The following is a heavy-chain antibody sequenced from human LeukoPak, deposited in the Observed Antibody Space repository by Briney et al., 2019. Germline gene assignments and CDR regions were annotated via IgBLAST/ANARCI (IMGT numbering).Heavy chain of an antibody. CDR2: INSDGSST. Sequence: GGSLRLSCAASGFTFSSYWMHWVRQAPGKGLVWVSRINSDGSSTSYADSVKGRFTISRDNAKNTLYLQMNSLRPEDTAVYYCAKDENALCSVTCRSEFDYWGQGTLVTVSS. D-gene: IGHD2-15*01. CDR1: GFTFSSYW. V-gene: IGHV3-74*01. CDR3: AKDENALCSVTCRSEFDY. J-gene: IGHJ4*02.